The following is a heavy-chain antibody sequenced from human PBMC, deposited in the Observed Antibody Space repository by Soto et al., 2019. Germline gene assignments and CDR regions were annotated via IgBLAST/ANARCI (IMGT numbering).Heavy chain of an antibody. CDR2: IVVGSGNT. CDR3: AGDPTPRIAAADYYGMDV. Sequence: SVKVSCKASGFTFTSSAVQWVRQARGQRLEWIGWIVVGSGNTNYAQKFQERVTITRDMSTSTAYMELSSLRSEDTAVYYCAGDPTPRIAAADYYGMDVWGQGTTVTVSS. CDR1: GFTFTSSA. J-gene: IGHJ6*02. V-gene: IGHV1-58*01. D-gene: IGHD6-13*01.